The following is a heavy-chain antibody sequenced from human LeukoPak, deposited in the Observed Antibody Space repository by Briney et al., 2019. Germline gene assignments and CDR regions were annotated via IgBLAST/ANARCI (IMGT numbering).Heavy chain of an antibody. D-gene: IGHD2-2*01. CDR2: INPNSGGT. J-gene: IGHJ5*02. CDR1: GYTFTSYY. Sequence: ASVKVSCKASGYTFTSYYMHWVRQAPGQGLEWMGWINPNSGGTNYAQKFQGRVTMTRDTSISTAYMELSRLRSDDTAVYYCARGRIVVVPAATENWFDPWGQGTLVTVSS. CDR3: ARGRIVVVPAATENWFDP. V-gene: IGHV1-2*02.